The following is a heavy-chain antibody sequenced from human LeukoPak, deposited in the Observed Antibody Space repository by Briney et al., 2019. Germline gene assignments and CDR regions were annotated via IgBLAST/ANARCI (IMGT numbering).Heavy chain of an antibody. CDR3: AKDRTTAAEGYFDY. CDR2: ISWNSGSI. Sequence: GGSLRLSCAASGFTFDDYAMHWVRQAPGKGLEWVSGISWNSGSIGYADSVKGRFTISRDNAKNSLYLQMNSLRAEDTALYYCAKDRTTAAEGYFDYWGQGTLVTVSS. J-gene: IGHJ4*02. V-gene: IGHV3-9*01. D-gene: IGHD1-7*01. CDR1: GFTFDDYA.